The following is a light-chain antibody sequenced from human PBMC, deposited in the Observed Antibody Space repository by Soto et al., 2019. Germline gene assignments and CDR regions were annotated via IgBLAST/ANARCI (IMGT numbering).Light chain of an antibody. J-gene: IGLJ1*01. CDR1: TSNIGSNT. CDR3: AAWDDSLSGYF. V-gene: IGLV1-44*01. CDR2: SNN. Sequence: QSVLTQPPSASGTPGQRVTISCSGSTSNIGSNTVNWYQQLPGTAPKLLIYSNNQRPSGVPDRFSGSKSGTSASLAISGLQSEDEADYYCAAWDDSLSGYFFGTGTKVTVL.